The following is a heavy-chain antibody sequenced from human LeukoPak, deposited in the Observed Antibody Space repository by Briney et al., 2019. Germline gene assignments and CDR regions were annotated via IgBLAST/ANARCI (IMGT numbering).Heavy chain of an antibody. V-gene: IGHV4-61*02. D-gene: IGHD2-21*02. J-gene: IGHJ4*02. CDR2: INTSGST. Sequence: SETLSLTCTVSGGSISSSSYYWGWIRQPAGKGLEWIGRINTSGSTNYNPSLKSRVTMSVGTSKNQFSLKLSSVTAADTAVYYCARAGDGYDYWGQGTLVTVSS. CDR1: GGSISSSSYY. CDR3: ARAGDGYDY.